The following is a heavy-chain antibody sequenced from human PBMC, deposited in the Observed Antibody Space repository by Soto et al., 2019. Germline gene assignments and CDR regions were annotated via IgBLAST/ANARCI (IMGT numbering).Heavy chain of an antibody. Sequence: ASVKVSCKASGYTFSGFYMHWVRQAPGQGLEWMGWINPNSGGTKSAEKFQGRVTMTRDTSISTAYMELSRLTSDDTAVYYCASAAVAGTAGLDFWGQGTQVTVSS. J-gene: IGHJ4*02. CDR1: GYTFSGFY. CDR2: INPNSGGT. CDR3: ASAAVAGTAGLDF. V-gene: IGHV1-2*02. D-gene: IGHD6-19*01.